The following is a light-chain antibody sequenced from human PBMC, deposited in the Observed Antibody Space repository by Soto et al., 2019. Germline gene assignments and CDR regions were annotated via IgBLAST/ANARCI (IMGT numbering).Light chain of an antibody. CDR2: AAS. V-gene: IGKV1-39*01. CDR3: QHSYSTPRT. CDR1: QSISSY. J-gene: IGKJ1*01. Sequence: DIPMTQSPSSLSASVGDRVTITCRASQSISSYLNWYQQKPGKAPKLLIYAASSLQSGVPSRFSGSGSGTDFTHAISSLQPEDFATYYCQHSYSTPRTFGQGTKLEIK.